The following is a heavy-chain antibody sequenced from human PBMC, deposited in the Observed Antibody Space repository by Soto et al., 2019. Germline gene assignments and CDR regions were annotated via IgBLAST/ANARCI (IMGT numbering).Heavy chain of an antibody. CDR2: IRSKTDGGTT. J-gene: IGHJ3*02. CDR1: GITFSKAW. V-gene: IGHV3-15*01. CDR3: TTTRPGTNVLEN. Sequence: EVQLVESGGGLVEPGGSLRLSCAASGITFSKAWMNWVRKAPGKGLEYIGRIRSKTDGGTTEYAARVEGRFTVSRDDSKNTLYLQMSGLKTEDTAVYYCTTTRPGTNVLENWGQGTLVSVSS. D-gene: IGHD2-8*01.